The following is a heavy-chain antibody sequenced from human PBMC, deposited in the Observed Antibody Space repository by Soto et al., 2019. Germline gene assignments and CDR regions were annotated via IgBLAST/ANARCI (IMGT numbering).Heavy chain of an antibody. CDR1: GGSFSNFG. CDR2: IVPVFGRP. D-gene: IGHD1-1*01. V-gene: IGHV1-69*13. CDR3: ARDGGVYNF. Sequence: SVKVYCKASGGSFSNFGISWVRQAPGQGLEWMGGIVPVFGRPNYAQRFRGRLTITADESTSTGYMELISLRSDDTAVYYCARDGGVYNFWGQGSQVTVSS. J-gene: IGHJ4*02.